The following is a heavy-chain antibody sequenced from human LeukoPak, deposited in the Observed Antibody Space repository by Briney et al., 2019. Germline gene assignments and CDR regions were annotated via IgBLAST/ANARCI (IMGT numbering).Heavy chain of an antibody. V-gene: IGHV5-51*01. J-gene: IGHJ6*03. CDR2: IYPGDSDT. CDR3: ARRGGSSHYYYYMDV. CDR1: GYSFSSYW. Sequence: GESLKISCKGSGYSFSSYWIGWVRQMPGKGLEWMGIIYPGDSDTRYSPSFQGQVTISADKSISTAYLQWSSLKASATAMYYCARRGGSSHYYYYMDVWSKGTTVTVS. D-gene: IGHD3-10*01.